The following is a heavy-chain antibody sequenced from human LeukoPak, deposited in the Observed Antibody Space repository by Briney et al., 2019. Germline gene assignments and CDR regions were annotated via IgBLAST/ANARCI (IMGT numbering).Heavy chain of an antibody. J-gene: IGHJ4*02. Sequence: PGGSLRLSCAASGFTFSTYWMAWVRQAPGKGLEWVANIKGDESARHQADSVKGRFTISRDNTQNLVYLQMRSLRGEDTAVYYFARDVVGSLDYWGQGTLVTVSS. CDR1: GFTFSTYW. V-gene: IGHV3-7*01. CDR2: IKGDESAR. D-gene: IGHD1-26*01. CDR3: ARDVVGSLDY.